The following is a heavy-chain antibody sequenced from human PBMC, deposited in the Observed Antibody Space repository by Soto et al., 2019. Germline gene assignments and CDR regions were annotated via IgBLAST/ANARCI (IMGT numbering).Heavy chain of an antibody. J-gene: IGHJ4*02. Sequence: SETLSLTCAVYGGSFSGYYWSWIRQPPGKGLEWIGEINHSGSTNYNLSLKSRVTISVDTSKNQFSLKLSSVTAADTAVYYCARGDIGDYWGQGTLVTVSS. CDR1: GGSFSGYY. CDR2: INHSGST. D-gene: IGHD5-12*01. V-gene: IGHV4-34*01. CDR3: ARGDIGDY.